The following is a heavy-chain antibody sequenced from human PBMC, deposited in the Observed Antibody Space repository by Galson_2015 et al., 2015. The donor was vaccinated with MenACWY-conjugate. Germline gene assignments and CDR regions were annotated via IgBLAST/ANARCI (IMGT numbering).Heavy chain of an antibody. D-gene: IGHD6-19*01. Sequence: SLRLSCAVSGFSLATHGMIWVRQAPGKGLQWVSGISDGGATTDYADSVKGRFTVSRENSKNTLYLQMNNLRDDDTALYYCAKSRYSSINWYFDLWGRGTLVTVSS. CDR3: AKSRYSSINWYFDL. CDR2: ISDGGATT. V-gene: IGHV3-23*01. CDR1: GFSLATHG. J-gene: IGHJ2*01.